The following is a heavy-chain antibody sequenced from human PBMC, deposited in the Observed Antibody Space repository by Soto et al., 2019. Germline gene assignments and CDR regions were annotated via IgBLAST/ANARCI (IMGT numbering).Heavy chain of an antibody. Sequence: EAQLVESGGGLVQPGGSLRLSCAASEFTFSSYSMNWVRQAPGKGLEWISYISSSSSTIYYADSVRGRFTIARDKAKNSLFLEINRLGDEEPAVYYCARTSPPGWHFDYWGQGTLVTVSS. CDR2: ISSSSSTI. J-gene: IGHJ4*02. V-gene: IGHV3-48*02. CDR1: EFTFSSYS. CDR3: ARTSPPGWHFDY. D-gene: IGHD6-19*01.